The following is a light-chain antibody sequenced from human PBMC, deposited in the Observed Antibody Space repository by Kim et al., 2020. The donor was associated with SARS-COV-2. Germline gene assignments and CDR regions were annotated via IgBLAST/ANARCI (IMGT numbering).Light chain of an antibody. J-gene: IGLJ3*02. CDR1: SLRSSY. CDR3: NPRDSSGNHL. Sequence: VALVQTVRIPRPGASLRSSYAIWYQQTPGQAPVLALYGKNNRPSGIPDRFSGSRSVNPASFTITGAQAEDEAYYYCNPRDSSGNHLFGPGTQLTVL. CDR2: GKN. V-gene: IGLV3-19*01.